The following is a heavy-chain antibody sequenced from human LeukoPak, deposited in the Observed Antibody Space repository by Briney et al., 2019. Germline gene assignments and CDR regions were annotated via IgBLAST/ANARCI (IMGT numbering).Heavy chain of an antibody. D-gene: IGHD1-26*01. CDR3: ASATVGATTYFDY. CDR2: IIPTFGTA. CDR1: GGTFSSYA. V-gene: IGHV1-69*01. J-gene: IGHJ4*02. Sequence: SVKVSCKASGGTFSSYAISWVRQAPGQGLEWMGGIIPTFGTANYAQKFQGRVTITADESTSTAYMELSSLRSEDTAVYYCASATVGATTYFDYWGQGTLVTVSS.